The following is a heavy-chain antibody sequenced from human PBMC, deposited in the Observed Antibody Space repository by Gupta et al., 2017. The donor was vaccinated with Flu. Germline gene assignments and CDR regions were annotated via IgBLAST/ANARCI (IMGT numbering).Heavy chain of an antibody. CDR3: ARNRGWQQFDY. J-gene: IGHJ4*02. D-gene: IGHD3-10*01. V-gene: IGHV3-7*01. CDR2: IAADDSVK. CDR1: GFRFRSYW. Sequence: EEQLVESGGGLVQPGGSLRLSCAAAGFRFRSYWMEWVRQAPGKGLEWVANIAADDSVKNYADSVKGRFTISRDDAKDSLYLQMNSLRDEDTAVYYCARNRGWQQFDYWGQGALVTVSS.